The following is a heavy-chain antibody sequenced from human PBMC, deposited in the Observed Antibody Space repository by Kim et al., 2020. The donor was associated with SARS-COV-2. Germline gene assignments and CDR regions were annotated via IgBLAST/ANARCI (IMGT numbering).Heavy chain of an antibody. CDR2: IDHNRGGT. CDR1: GYSFTGYY. CDR3: ARGLGRIRTYRSSSGDDV. V-gene: IGHV1-2*02. J-gene: IGHJ6*02. D-gene: IGHD6-6*01. Sequence: ASVKVSCKASGYSFTGYYIHWVRPAPGQGLEWMGWIDHNRGGTIYGPNFQGRVTMTRDTSITTAYIELSGLRSDDTAVYYCARGLGRIRTYRSSSGDDVWGQGTTVTVSS.